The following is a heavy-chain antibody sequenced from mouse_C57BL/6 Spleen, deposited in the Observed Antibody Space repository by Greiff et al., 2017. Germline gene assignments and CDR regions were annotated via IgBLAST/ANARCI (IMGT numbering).Heavy chain of an antibody. D-gene: IGHD2-4*01. Sequence: QVQLQESGPGLVAPSQSLSITCTVSGFSLTSYGVHWVRQPPGKGLEWLVVIWSDGSTTYNSALKARLRISQDTSKGQVFLKMNRLQTDDTAMYYCARHEYDYDGRGHYYAMDYWGQGTSVTVSA. CDR2: IWSDGST. J-gene: IGHJ4*01. CDR1: GFSLTSYG. V-gene: IGHV2-6-1*01. CDR3: ARHEYDYDGRGHYYAMDY.